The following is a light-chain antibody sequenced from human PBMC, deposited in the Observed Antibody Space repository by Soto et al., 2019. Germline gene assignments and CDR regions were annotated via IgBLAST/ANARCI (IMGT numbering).Light chain of an antibody. Sequence: QSALTQPPSVSGSPGQSITISCTGTSSDVGAYTYVSWYQQHPGKAPKLMIYDVSIRPSGVSDRFSGSKSGNTASLTISGLQAEDEADYYCSSYTSSNTLIFGGGTKLTVL. V-gene: IGLV2-14*01. J-gene: IGLJ2*01. CDR1: SSDVGAYTY. CDR2: DVS. CDR3: SSYTSSNTLI.